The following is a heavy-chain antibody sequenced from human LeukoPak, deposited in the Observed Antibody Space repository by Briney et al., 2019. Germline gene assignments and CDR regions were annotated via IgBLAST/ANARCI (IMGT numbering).Heavy chain of an antibody. CDR1: GFTFSSYA. CDR3: AKVGEDYVWGSYLDY. CDR2: ISGSGGST. D-gene: IGHD3-16*02. Sequence: GGSLRLSCAASGFTFSSYAMSWIRQAPGKGLEWVSAISGSGGSTYYAESVKGRFTISRDNSKNTLYLQMNSLRAEDTAVYYCAKVGEDYVWGSYLDYWGQGTLVTVSS. V-gene: IGHV3-23*01. J-gene: IGHJ4*02.